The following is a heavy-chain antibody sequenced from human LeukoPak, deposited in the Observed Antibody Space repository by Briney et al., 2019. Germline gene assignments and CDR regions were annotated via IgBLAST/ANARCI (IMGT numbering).Heavy chain of an antibody. CDR3: AKDQRRESPHYLDS. V-gene: IGHV3-23*01. CDR1: GFTFSSSA. Sequence: GGSLRLSCAASGFTFSSSAMSWVRQVPGKGLEWVSGISASGGSTYYADSVRGRFTISRDNSKNTLYVQMNSLRDKDTAVYYCAKDQRRESPHYLDSWGQGTLVTVSS. CDR2: ISASGGST. J-gene: IGHJ4*02.